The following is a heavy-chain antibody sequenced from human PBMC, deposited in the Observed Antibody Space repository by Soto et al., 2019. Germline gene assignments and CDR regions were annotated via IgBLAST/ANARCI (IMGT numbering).Heavy chain of an antibody. J-gene: IGHJ4*02. D-gene: IGHD2-21*02. CDR1: GYTFTSNG. Sequence: QVQLVQSGAEVKKPGASVKVSCKASGYTFTSNGISWVRQAPGQGLEWMGWISAYNGNTNYAQKLQGRVTMTTDTSTSTVYMELRSLRSDDTAVYYCARDLAYCGGDCYPIDYWGQGTLVTVSS. CDR3: ARDLAYCGGDCYPIDY. V-gene: IGHV1-18*01. CDR2: ISAYNGNT.